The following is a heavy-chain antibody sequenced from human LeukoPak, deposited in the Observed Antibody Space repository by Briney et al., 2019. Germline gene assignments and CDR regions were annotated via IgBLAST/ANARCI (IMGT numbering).Heavy chain of an antibody. J-gene: IGHJ3*02. V-gene: IGHV4-39*02. CDR2: IYYSGST. D-gene: IGHD6-19*01. CDR1: GGSISSNSYY. Sequence: SETLSLTCTVSGGSISSNSYYWGWIRQPPGKGLEWIGSIYYSGSTYYNPSLKSRVTISVDTSKNQFSLKLSSVTAADTAVYYCARDRVKSSGWYGDNAFDIWGQGTMVTVSS. CDR3: ARDRVKSSGWYGDNAFDI.